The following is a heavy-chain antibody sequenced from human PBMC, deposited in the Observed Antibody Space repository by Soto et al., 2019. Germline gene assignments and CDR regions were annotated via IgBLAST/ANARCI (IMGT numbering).Heavy chain of an antibody. CDR1: GFTFSNYA. D-gene: IGHD6-19*01. CDR2: ITGSGGGT. J-gene: IGHJ4*02. Sequence: EVQLLESGGGLLQPGGSLRLSCTASGFTFSNYAMTWVRQAPGKGLEWVSTITGSGGGTYYADSVKGRFTISRDNSKNTLYLQMPNLRAADTAVYYCAKEMIASTVADFFDYWGQRTLVTVSS. CDR3: AKEMIASTVADFFDY. V-gene: IGHV3-23*01.